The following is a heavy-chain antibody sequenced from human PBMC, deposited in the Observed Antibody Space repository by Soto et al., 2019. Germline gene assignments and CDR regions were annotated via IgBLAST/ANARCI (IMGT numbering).Heavy chain of an antibody. CDR2: ISSSSSYI. D-gene: IGHD3-10*01. J-gene: IGHJ6*03. V-gene: IGHV3-21*01. CDR3: ARDARGYYGSGNKGPGYYYYYMDV. CDR1: GFTFSSYS. Sequence: PGGSLRLSCAASGFTFSSYSMNWVRQAPGKGLEWVSSISSSSSYIYYADSVKGRFTISRDNAKNSLYLQMNSLRAEDTAVYYCARDARGYYGSGNKGPGYYYYYMDVWGKGTTVTVSS.